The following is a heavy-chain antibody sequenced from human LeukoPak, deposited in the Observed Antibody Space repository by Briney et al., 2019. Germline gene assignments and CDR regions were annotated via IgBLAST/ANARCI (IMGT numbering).Heavy chain of an antibody. CDR2: IKQDGSEN. D-gene: IGHD3-16*01. CDR3: ARDGGERYGMDV. CDR1: GFTFSSYW. J-gene: IGHJ6*02. V-gene: IGHV3-7*03. Sequence: GGSLRLSCAASGFTFSSYWMSWVRQAPGKGLEWVAIIKQDGSENYCVDSVKGRFTISRDNAKNSLYLQMNSLRAEDTAVYYCARDGGERYGMDVWGQGTTVTVSS.